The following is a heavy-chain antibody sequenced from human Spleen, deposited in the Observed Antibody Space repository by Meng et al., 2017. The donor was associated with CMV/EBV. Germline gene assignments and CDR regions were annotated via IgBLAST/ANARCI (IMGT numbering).Heavy chain of an antibody. CDR1: GYTFNSYG. D-gene: IGHD2-21*02. Sequence: KASGYTFNSYGISWVRQDPGQGLEWMGWISAYNGNTNYAQKLKGRVTMTTDTSTSTAYMELRSLRSDDTAVYYCARELQTARGYYFDYWGQGTLVTVSS. J-gene: IGHJ4*02. CDR3: ARELQTARGYYFDY. CDR2: ISAYNGNT. V-gene: IGHV1-18*01.